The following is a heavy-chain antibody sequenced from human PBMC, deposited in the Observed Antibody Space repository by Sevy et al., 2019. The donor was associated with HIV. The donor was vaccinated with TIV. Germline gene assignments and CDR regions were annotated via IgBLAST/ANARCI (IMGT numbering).Heavy chain of an antibody. V-gene: IGHV4-38-2*01. CDR2: IYHTGNT. Sequence: SETLSITCAVSGYSISSTEYWGWIRQPPGKGLEWIGNIYHTGNTYYNPSLKSRVTMSIDTSMNYFSLRLSAVTAADTAVYCCARTVRGDFDSRATAFDIWGQGTMVTVSS. J-gene: IGHJ3*02. CDR3: ARTVRGDFDSRATAFDI. CDR1: GYSISSTEY. D-gene: IGHD3-22*01.